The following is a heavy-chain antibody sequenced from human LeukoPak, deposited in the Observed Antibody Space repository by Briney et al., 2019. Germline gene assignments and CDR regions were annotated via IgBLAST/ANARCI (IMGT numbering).Heavy chain of an antibody. CDR3: ARGAPGSHSAFDI. CDR2: INAGNGNT. CDR1: GYTFTGYA. V-gene: IGHV1-3*01. Sequence: ASVKVSCKASGYTFTGYAMHWVRQAPGQRLEWMGWINAGNGNTKYSQKFQGRVTITRDTSASTAYMELSSLRSEDTAVYYCARGAPGSHSAFDIWGQGTMVTVSS. J-gene: IGHJ3*02. D-gene: IGHD1-26*01.